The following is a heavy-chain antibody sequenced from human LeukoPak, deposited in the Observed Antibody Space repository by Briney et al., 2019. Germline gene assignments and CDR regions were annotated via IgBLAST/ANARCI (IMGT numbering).Heavy chain of an antibody. J-gene: IGHJ4*02. CDR1: GYTFTGYY. Sequence: GASVKVSCKASGYTFTGYYMHWVRQAPGQGLEWMGWINPNSGGTNYAQKFQGRVTMTRDTSIITAYMELSRLRSDDTAVYYCARETKENDSSGYPDYWGQGTLVTVSS. CDR2: INPNSGGT. D-gene: IGHD3-22*01. V-gene: IGHV1-2*02. CDR3: ARETKENDSSGYPDY.